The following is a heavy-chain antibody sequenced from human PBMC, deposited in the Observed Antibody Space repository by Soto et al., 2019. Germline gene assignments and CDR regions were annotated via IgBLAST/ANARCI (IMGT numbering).Heavy chain of an antibody. V-gene: IGHV3-53*01. Sequence: EVQLVESGGGLIQPGGSLRLSCVVSGFTVSSTHYMSWVRQAPGKGLEWVSVIYPGGTTFYTDSVKGRFTISRDNSKNTLYLQMNSLRAEDTAVYYCHGYGYWGQGTLVTVSS. J-gene: IGHJ4*02. CDR2: IYPGGTT. D-gene: IGHD5-12*01. CDR3: HGYGY. CDR1: GFTVSSTHY.